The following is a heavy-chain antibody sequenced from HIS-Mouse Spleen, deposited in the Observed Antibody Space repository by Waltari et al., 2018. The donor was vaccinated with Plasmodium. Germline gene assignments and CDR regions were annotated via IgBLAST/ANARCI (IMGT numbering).Heavy chain of an antibody. V-gene: IGHV1-2*02. D-gene: IGHD6-13*01. CDR2: INPNSGGT. Sequence: QVQLVQSGAEVKKPGASVKVSCKASGYTFTGYYMHWVLQAPGQGPEWMGWINPNSGGTNYAQKFQGRVTMTRDTTISTAYMELSRLRSDDTAVYYCARVLGYKAAAGTFVEYFQHWGQGTLVTVSS. CDR3: ARVLGYKAAAGTFVEYFQH. CDR1: GYTFTGYY. J-gene: IGHJ1*01.